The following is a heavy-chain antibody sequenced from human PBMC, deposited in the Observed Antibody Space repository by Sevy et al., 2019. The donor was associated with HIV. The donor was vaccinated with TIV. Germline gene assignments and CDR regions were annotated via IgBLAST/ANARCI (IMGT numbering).Heavy chain of an antibody. Sequence: GGSLRLSCAASGFTFSDYAMTWVRQAPGKGLDWVSGISGSGDSTFYADSVKGRFIISRDNSKNTLSLQMNSLRAEDTAIYYCAKDVDGWFDPWAREPWSPSPQ. CDR1: GFTFSDYA. J-gene: IGHJ5*02. CDR3: AKDVDGWFDP. CDR2: ISGSGDST. V-gene: IGHV3-23*01.